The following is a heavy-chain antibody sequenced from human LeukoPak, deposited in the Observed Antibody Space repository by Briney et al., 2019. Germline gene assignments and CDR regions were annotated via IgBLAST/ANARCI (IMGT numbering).Heavy chain of an antibody. Sequence: GSLRLSCAASGFTFSSYAMHWIRQPPGKGLEWIGEINHSGSTNYNPSLKSRVTISVDTSKNQFSLKLSSVTAADTAVYYCARIPGYCSGGSCYRGAGNWGQGTLVTVSS. CDR3: ARIPGYCSGGSCYRGAGN. CDR1: GFTFSSYA. CDR2: INHSGST. J-gene: IGHJ4*02. D-gene: IGHD2-15*01. V-gene: IGHV4-34*01.